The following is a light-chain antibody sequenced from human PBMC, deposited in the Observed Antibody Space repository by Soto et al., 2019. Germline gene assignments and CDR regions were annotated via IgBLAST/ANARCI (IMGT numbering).Light chain of an antibody. CDR1: SRDVGGYDL. CDR2: EVT. Sequence: QSALTQPASVSGSPGQSITISCTGTSRDVGGYDLVSWYQQHPGKAPKPIIYEVTKRPSGVSGRFSGSKSGTTASLTISGLQAEDEADYHCSSYAGSNTYLVFGGGTKVTVL. V-gene: IGLV2-23*02. CDR3: SSYAGSNTYLV. J-gene: IGLJ2*01.